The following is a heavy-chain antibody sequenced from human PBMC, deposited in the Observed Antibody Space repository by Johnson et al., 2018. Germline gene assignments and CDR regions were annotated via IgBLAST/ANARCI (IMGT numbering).Heavy chain of an antibody. J-gene: IGHJ3*02. CDR2: ISWDGGST. CDR3: AKQKSSGGKGAFDI. CDR1: AFTFDDYA. V-gene: IGHV3-43D*03. D-gene: IGHD2-15*01. Sequence: VQLVESGGGLVKPGGSLRLSCAASAFTFDDYAMYWVRQAPGKGLEWVSLISWDGGSTYYADSVKGRFTISRDNSKNSLYLQMNSLRAEDTALYYCAKQKSSGGKGAFDIWGQGTMVTVSS.